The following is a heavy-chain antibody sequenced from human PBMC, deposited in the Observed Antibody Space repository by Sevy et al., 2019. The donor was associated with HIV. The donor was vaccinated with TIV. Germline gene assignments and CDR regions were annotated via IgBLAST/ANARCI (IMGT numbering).Heavy chain of an antibody. V-gene: IGHV3-72*01. CDR3: STHAGIAAAGRVFDY. D-gene: IGHD6-13*01. CDR2: TRHKADGYTT. J-gene: IGHJ4*02. Sequence: GGSLRLSCAASGFTFSDHYMEWVRQAPGKGLEWVGRTRHKADGYTTEYAASVKGRFTISRDDSENSLYLQMNSLKTEDTAVYYCSTHAGIAAAGRVFDYWGQRALVTVSS. CDR1: GFTFSDHY.